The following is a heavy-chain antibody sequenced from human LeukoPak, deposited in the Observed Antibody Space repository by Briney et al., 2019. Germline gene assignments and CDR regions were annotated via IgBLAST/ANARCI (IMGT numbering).Heavy chain of an antibody. Sequence: GGSLRLSCAASGFTFTNARMSWVRQAPGKGLEWVGRITSKTDGGTTDYAAPVKGRFTISRDDSKNTLYLQVNSLKTEDTAVYYCTTGGSGWSLGYWGQGTLVTVSS. CDR2: ITSKTDGGTT. CDR1: GFTFTNAR. V-gene: IGHV3-15*01. D-gene: IGHD6-19*01. J-gene: IGHJ4*02. CDR3: TTGGSGWSLGY.